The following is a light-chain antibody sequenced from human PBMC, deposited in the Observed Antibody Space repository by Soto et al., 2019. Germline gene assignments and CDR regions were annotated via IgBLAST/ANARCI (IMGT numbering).Light chain of an antibody. Sequence: QSALTQPASVSGSPGQSITISCTGTSSDIGGYNYVSWYQQHPGKAPKLIIYEVSNRPSGVSNRFSGSKSGNTASLTISGLQAEDEADYYCSSYASSSTIFAGRTKVTVL. J-gene: IGLJ2*01. CDR2: EVS. CDR1: SSDIGGYNY. V-gene: IGLV2-14*01. CDR3: SSYASSSTI.